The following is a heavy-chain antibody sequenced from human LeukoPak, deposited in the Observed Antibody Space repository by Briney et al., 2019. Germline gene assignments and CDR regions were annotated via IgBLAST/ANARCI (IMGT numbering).Heavy chain of an antibody. Sequence: ASVKVSCKASGYIFTNYYMHWVRQAPGQGLEWMGIINPGGGSTTYAQKFQGRVTMTRDTSTSTVYMEVSSLRSEDTAVYYCARADYDSSGYYSYWGQGTLVTVSS. CDR3: ARADYDSSGYYSY. V-gene: IGHV1-46*01. CDR1: GYIFTNYY. CDR2: INPGGGST. D-gene: IGHD3-22*01. J-gene: IGHJ4*02.